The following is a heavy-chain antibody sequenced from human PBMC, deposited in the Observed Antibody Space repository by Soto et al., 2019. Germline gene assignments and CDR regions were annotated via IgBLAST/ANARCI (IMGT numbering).Heavy chain of an antibody. Sequence: EVQLLESGGGLVQPGGSLRLSCAASGFTFSSYAMSWVRQAPGKGLEWVSDISGSGDSTYYADAVKGRFTISRDNSKNKLYLQMNSLRAEDTAVYYCAKDLREYCSGGSCRSWGQGTLVTVSS. J-gene: IGHJ4*02. CDR1: GFTFSSYA. CDR3: AKDLREYCSGGSCRS. V-gene: IGHV3-23*01. CDR2: ISGSGDST. D-gene: IGHD2-15*01.